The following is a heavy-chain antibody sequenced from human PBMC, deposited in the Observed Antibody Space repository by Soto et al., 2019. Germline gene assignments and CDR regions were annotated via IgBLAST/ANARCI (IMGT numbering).Heavy chain of an antibody. CDR2: IIPIFDTA. CDR1: GGTFNSYV. Sequence: SVKVSCKASGGTFNSYVINWVRQAPGQGLEWMGGIIPIFDTANYAQMFQGRATITADESTSTAYMELTSLRSEDTAVYYCAKGYSYGHYYFDYWGQGTLVTVSS. CDR3: AKGYSYGHYYFDY. J-gene: IGHJ4*02. D-gene: IGHD5-18*01. V-gene: IGHV1-69*13.